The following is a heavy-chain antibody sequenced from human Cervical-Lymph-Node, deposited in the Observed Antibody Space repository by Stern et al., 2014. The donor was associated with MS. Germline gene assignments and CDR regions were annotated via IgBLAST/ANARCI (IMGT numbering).Heavy chain of an antibody. CDR3: ARGIYGGSYFDASDV. D-gene: IGHD1-26*01. CDR1: GDSIPGGGYY. CDR2: IYYGGSP. Sequence: QVQLQESGPGLVKPSQTLSLTCTVSGDSIPGGGYYWSWIRQLPGTGLEWIGYIYYGGSPSYNPSLKSRVTISVDTSDNQLSLKMSSVTAADTAVYYCARGIYGGSYFDASDVWGQGTMVTVSS. J-gene: IGHJ3*01. V-gene: IGHV4-31*03.